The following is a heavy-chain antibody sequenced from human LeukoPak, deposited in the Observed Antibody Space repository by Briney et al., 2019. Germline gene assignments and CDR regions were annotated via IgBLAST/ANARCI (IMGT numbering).Heavy chain of an antibody. Sequence: ASVKVSCKASGYTFTGYYMHWVRQAPGQGLEWMGWINPNSGDTNYAQKFQGRVTMTGDTSIRTAYLEVGGLRSDDTAVYYCAKNPYEYYFDYWGQGTLVTVSS. CDR2: INPNSGDT. J-gene: IGHJ4*02. CDR3: AKNPYEYYFDY. D-gene: IGHD5-12*01. V-gene: IGHV1-2*02. CDR1: GYTFTGYY.